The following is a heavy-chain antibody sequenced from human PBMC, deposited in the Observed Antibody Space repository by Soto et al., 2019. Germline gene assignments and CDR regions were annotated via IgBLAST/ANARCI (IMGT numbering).Heavy chain of an antibody. CDR2: IDGDSGDT. CDR3: ARTPNNGRAGVYGMDV. Sequence: QVQLVQSGAEVKKPGASVKVSCKASGYTFTNYYIHWVRQAPGQGLEWMGWIDGDSGDTKDAQKFQGWFTMTRDTSINTAYMELSRLTSDDTAVYYCARTPNNGRAGVYGMDVWGQGTTVTVSS. V-gene: IGHV1-2*04. D-gene: IGHD2-8*01. J-gene: IGHJ6*02. CDR1: GYTFTNYY.